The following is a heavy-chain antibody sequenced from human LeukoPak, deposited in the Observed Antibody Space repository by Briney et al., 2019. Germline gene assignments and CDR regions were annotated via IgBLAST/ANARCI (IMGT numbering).Heavy chain of an antibody. V-gene: IGHV1-2*02. Sequence: ASVKVSCKASGYTFTGYYMHWVRQAPGQGIELMGWINPNSGGTNYAQKFQGRVTMTRDTSISTAYMELSRLRSDDTAVYYCARSSSSRRDWFDPWGQGTLVTVSS. D-gene: IGHD6-6*01. CDR1: GYTFTGYY. J-gene: IGHJ5*02. CDR3: ARSSSSRRDWFDP. CDR2: INPNSGGT.